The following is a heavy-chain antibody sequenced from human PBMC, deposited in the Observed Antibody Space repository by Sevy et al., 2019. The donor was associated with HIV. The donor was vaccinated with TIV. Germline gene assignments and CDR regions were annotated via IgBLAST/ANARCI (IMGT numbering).Heavy chain of an antibody. CDR1: GFTFSNAW. CDR2: IKPITDAGIT. CDR3: TAGPVSF. Sequence: GGSVRLSCTASGFTFSNAWMTWVRQTPERGLEWVALIKPITDAGITDYAAPVQGRFTISRDDSKNTVYLQLNSLKTEDTAVYYCTAGPVSFWGQGTLVTVSS. D-gene: IGHD3-16*01. J-gene: IGHJ4*02. V-gene: IGHV3-15*01.